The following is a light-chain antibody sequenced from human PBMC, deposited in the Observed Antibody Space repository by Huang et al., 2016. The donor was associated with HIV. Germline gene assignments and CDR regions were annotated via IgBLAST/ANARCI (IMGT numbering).Light chain of an antibody. CDR2: GAS. CDR1: RDVGDT. V-gene: IGKV3-15*01. Sequence: EVAMTQSPVTLSVSPGERVALSCRASRDVGDTVDWYQHKPGQPPRLLIDGASSRATGVTARFSGSGSETEFTLTISNMQSEDFAVYYCQQYNNWLRFGQGTKVEIK. CDR3: QQYNNWLR. J-gene: IGKJ1*01.